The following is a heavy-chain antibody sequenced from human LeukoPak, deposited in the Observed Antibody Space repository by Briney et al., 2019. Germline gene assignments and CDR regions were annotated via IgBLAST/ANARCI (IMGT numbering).Heavy chain of an antibody. CDR3: AVANWGPPILRTTDFDY. D-gene: IGHD7-27*01. Sequence: ASVKVSCKASGYTFTSYGISWVRQAPGQGVQWMGWISAYNGNTNNAQKLQGRGTMTTDTSTSTAYMELRSLRSDDTAVYYCAVANWGPPILRTTDFDYWGQGTLVTVSS. V-gene: IGHV1-18*01. CDR2: ISAYNGNT. CDR1: GYTFTSYG. J-gene: IGHJ4*02.